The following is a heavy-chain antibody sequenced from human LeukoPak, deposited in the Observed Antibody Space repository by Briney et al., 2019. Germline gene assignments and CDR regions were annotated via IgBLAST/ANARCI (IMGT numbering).Heavy chain of an antibody. CDR2: IYHSGST. Sequence: SQTLSLTCAVSGGSISSGGYSWSWIRQPPGKGLEWIGYIYHSGSTYYNPSLKSRVTISVDRSKNQFSLKLSSVTAADTAVYYCASSSDSSGHYGVLPPVWGQGTLVTVSS. V-gene: IGHV4-30-2*01. CDR3: ASSSDSSGHYGVLPPV. CDR1: GGSISSGGYS. D-gene: IGHD3-22*01. J-gene: IGHJ4*02.